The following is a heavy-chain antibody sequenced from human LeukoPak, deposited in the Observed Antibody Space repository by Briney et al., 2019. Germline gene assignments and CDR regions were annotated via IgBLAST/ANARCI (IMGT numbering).Heavy chain of an antibody. CDR1: GGSFSGYY. D-gene: IGHD4-11*01. V-gene: IGHV4-34*01. J-gene: IGHJ4*02. Sequence: PSETLSLTCAVYGGSFSGYYWSWIRQPPGKGLEWIGEINHSGSTNYNPSLKSRVTISVDTSKNQFSLKMSSVTSADTAVYYCARGDYPRIDYWGQGTLVTVSS. CDR2: INHSGST. CDR3: ARGDYPRIDY.